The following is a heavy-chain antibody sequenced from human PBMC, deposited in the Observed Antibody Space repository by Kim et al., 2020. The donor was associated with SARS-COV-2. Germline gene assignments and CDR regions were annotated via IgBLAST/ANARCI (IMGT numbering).Heavy chain of an antibody. V-gene: IGHV3-23*01. CDR3: AKEGVGATALYYFDL. Sequence: GGSLRLSCAASGFTFSNYAMSWVRQAPGKGLEWVSAIRGSGDDTNYVDSVKGRFTISRDISKNTLYLQMNSLRAEDTAVYYCAKEGVGATALYYFDLWGQGTLVTVSS. J-gene: IGHJ4*02. CDR2: IRGSGDDT. D-gene: IGHD1-26*01. CDR1: GFTFSNYA.